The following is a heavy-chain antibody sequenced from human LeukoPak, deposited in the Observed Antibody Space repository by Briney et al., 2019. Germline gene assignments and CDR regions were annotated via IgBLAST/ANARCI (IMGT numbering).Heavy chain of an antibody. Sequence: GGSLRLSCAASGFTVSSNYMSWVRQAPGKGLEWVSVIYSGGNTYYADSVKGRFTISRDNSKNTLYLQMNSLRAEDTAVYYCARDNYDSPYYYYYYMDVWGKGTTVTVSS. CDR1: GFTVSSNY. CDR2: IYSGGNT. V-gene: IGHV3-53*01. D-gene: IGHD5-12*01. CDR3: ARDNYDSPYYYYYYMDV. J-gene: IGHJ6*03.